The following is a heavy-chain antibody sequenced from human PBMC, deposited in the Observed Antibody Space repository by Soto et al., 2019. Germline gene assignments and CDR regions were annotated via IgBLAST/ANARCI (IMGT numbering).Heavy chain of an antibody. CDR1: GYTFTSYD. CDR3: ARGYYGSGSYHDAFDI. J-gene: IGHJ3*02. D-gene: IGHD3-10*01. CDR2: MNPNRGNT. Sequence: QVQLVQSGAEVKKPGASVKVSCKASGYTFTSYDINWVRQATGQGLEWMGWMNPNRGNTGYAQKFQGGVTMTRNTSISTAYMELSSLRSEDTAVYYCARGYYGSGSYHDAFDIWGQGTMVTVSS. V-gene: IGHV1-8*01.